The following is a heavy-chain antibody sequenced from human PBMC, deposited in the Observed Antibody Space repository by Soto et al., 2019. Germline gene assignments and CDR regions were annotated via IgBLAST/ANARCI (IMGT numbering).Heavy chain of an antibody. CDR3: ARFAEYCTNGVCPGPYYFDY. J-gene: IGHJ4*02. Sequence: PGESLKISCKGSGYSFTSYWIGWVRQMPGKGLEWMGIIYPGDSDTRYSPSFQGQVTISADKSISTAYLQWSSLKASDTAMYYCARFAEYCTNGVCPGPYYFDYWGQGTLVTVSS. D-gene: IGHD2-8*01. CDR1: GYSFTSYW. V-gene: IGHV5-51*01. CDR2: IYPGDSDT.